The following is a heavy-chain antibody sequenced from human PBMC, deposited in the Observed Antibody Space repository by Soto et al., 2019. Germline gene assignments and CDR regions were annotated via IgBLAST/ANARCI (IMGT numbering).Heavy chain of an antibody. CDR3: AKYRRTAAEGYTLDY. V-gene: IGHV4-59*01. CDR1: GDSINNYY. J-gene: IGHJ4*02. D-gene: IGHD6-13*01. Sequence: PSETLSLTCTVSGDSINNYYWSWSRQPPGKTLEWIGYIYYTGSTTYNPSLESRVAMSVDASRNQFSLKLSSVNAADTAVYYCAKYRRTAAEGYTLDYWGRGTLVTVSS. CDR2: IYYTGST.